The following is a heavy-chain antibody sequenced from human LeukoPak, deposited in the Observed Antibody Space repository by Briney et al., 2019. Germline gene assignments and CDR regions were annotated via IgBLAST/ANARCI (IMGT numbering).Heavy chain of an antibody. Sequence: GGSLRLSCAASGFTFSSYGMHWVRQAPGKGLKWVAVISYDGSNKYYADSVKGRFTISRDNSKNTLYLQMNSLRAEDTAVYYCAKVQYSSGWTYYYYYGMDVWGQGTTVTVSS. J-gene: IGHJ6*02. V-gene: IGHV3-30*18. CDR3: AKVQYSSGWTYYYYYGMDV. CDR2: ISYDGSNK. D-gene: IGHD6-19*01. CDR1: GFTFSSYG.